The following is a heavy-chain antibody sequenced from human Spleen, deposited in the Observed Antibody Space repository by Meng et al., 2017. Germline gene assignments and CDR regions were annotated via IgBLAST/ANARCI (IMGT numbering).Heavy chain of an antibody. CDR2: INHSGST. V-gene: IGHV4-34*01. J-gene: IGHJ4*02. D-gene: IGHD4-11*01. Sequence: QVQLQQWGAGLLKPSEPLSLTCFVSGGSFSDYYWSWNRQPPGKGLEWIGEINHSGSTNYNPSLESRATISVDTSQNNLSLKLSSVTAADSAVYYCARGPTTMAHDFDYWGQGTLVTVSS. CDR3: ARGPTTMAHDFDY. CDR1: GGSFSDYY.